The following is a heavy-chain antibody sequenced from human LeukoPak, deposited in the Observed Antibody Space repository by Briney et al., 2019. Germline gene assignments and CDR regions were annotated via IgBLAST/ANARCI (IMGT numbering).Heavy chain of an antibody. J-gene: IGHJ6*02. CDR1: GGSISSGGYY. CDR3: ASGGKSSTESFYYYYYGMDV. CDR2: IYYSGST. V-gene: IGHV4-31*03. Sequence: SQTLSLTCTVSGGSISSGGYYWSWIRQHPGKGLEWIGYIYYSGSTYYNPSLKSRVTISVDTSKNQFSLKLSSVTAADTAVYYCASGGKSSTESFYYYYYGMDVWGQGTTVTVSS. D-gene: IGHD2-2*01.